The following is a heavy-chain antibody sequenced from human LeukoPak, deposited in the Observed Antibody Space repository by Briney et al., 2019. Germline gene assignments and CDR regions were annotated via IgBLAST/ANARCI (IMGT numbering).Heavy chain of an antibody. V-gene: IGHV1-18*01. CDR3: ARDGYSSSKDRGTYYFDY. Sequence: ASVKVSCKASGYSFTSYGISWVRQAPGQGLEWLGWISAYNGDTNYAQKFQGRVTMTTDASTSTAYMEMRSLRSDDTALYYCARDGYSSSKDRGTYYFDYWGQGALVTVSS. D-gene: IGHD6-6*01. CDR2: ISAYNGDT. J-gene: IGHJ4*02. CDR1: GYSFTSYG.